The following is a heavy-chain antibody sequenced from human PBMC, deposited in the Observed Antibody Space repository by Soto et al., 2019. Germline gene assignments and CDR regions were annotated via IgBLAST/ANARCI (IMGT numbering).Heavy chain of an antibody. Sequence: GGSLRLSCAASGFTFSSFAMSWVRQAPGKGLEWVSAISGSGGSTYYADSVKGRFTISRDNSKNTLYLQMNSLRAEDTAVYYCAKGAYYDFWSGYTYYFDYWGQGTLVTVSS. CDR3: AKGAYYDFWSGYTYYFDY. V-gene: IGHV3-23*01. J-gene: IGHJ4*02. CDR1: GFTFSSFA. CDR2: ISGSGGST. D-gene: IGHD3-3*01.